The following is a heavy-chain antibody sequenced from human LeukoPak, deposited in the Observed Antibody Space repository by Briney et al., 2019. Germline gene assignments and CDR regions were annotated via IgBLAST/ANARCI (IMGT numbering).Heavy chain of an antibody. Sequence: GGSLRLSCVASGFTFTGHSMHWVRQAPGKGLEWVAVVANDEKTTFYADSLKGRFTVSRDNSKNTVYLQMNSLRDEDTAVYYCARARSSYGYGDAFDIWGQGTMVTVSS. CDR3: ARARSSYGYGDAFDI. CDR2: VANDEKTT. D-gene: IGHD5-18*01. V-gene: IGHV3-30*04. J-gene: IGHJ3*02. CDR1: GFTFTGHS.